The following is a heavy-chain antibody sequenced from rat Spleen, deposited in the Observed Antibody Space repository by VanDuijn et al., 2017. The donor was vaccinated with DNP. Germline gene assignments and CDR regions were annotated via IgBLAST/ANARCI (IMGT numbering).Heavy chain of an antibody. CDR2: ISTSGSRT. CDR3: AGEDYDGYRFAY. CDR1: GFTFSNYY. V-gene: IGHV5-25*01. J-gene: IGHJ3*01. D-gene: IGHD1-12*03. Sequence: EVQLVESGGGLVQPGRSLKLSCAASGFTFSNYYMAWVRQAPKKGLEWVATISTSGSRTYYPDSVKGRFTISRDNAKSSLYLQMNSLKSEDTATYYCAGEDYDGYRFAYWGQGTLVTVSS.